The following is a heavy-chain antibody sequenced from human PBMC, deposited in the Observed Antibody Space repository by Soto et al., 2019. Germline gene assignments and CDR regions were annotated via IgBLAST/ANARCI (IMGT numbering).Heavy chain of an antibody. D-gene: IGHD4-17*01. CDR1: GFAFSNYW. Sequence: EVQLVESGGGLVQPGGSLRLSCAASGFAFSNYWMHRVRQATGKGLVWVSRINSDGRSTSYADSVRGRFTISRDNAENVLYLQMNSLRAEDTSVYYCARFRVDGDSVPWGQGTLVTVSS. J-gene: IGHJ5*02. CDR3: ARFRVDGDSVP. CDR2: INSDGRST. V-gene: IGHV3-74*01.